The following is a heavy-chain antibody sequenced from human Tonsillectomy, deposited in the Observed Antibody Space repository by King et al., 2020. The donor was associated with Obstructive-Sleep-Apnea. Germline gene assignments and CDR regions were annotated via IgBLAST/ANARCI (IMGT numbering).Heavy chain of an antibody. CDR3: AKNSGRGDWAPFDF. D-gene: IGHD2-21*02. CDR2: MRYDGSSK. J-gene: IGHJ4*02. Sequence: VQLVESGGGVVQPGRSLRLSCGASGFIFSNYGMHWVRQAPGKGLEGVAFMRYDGSSKYYADSVRGRFTISRDNSKNTLYLQMNSLRVEDTAVYYCAKNSGRGDWAPFDFWGQGTLVTVSS. V-gene: IGHV3-30*02. CDR1: GFIFSNYG.